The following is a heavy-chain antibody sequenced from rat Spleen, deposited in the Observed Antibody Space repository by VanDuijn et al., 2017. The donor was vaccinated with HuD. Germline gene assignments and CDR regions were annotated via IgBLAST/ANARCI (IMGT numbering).Heavy chain of an antibody. CDR1: GFTFSSVP. D-gene: IGHD1-10*01. CDR3: ARHGIYNNYGWFAY. CDR2: ISSGGGGT. J-gene: IGHJ3*01. V-gene: IGHV5-25*01. Sequence: EVQLVESGGGLVQPGRSLKLSCAASGFTFSSVPMAWVRQAPKKGLEWVASISSGGGGTHYPDSVKGRFTIYRDNAKRTLYLQMDSLRSEDTASYYCARHGIYNNYGWFAYWGQGTLVTVSS.